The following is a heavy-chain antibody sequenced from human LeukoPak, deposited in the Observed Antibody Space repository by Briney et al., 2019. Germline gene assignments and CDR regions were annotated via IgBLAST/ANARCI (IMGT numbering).Heavy chain of an antibody. Sequence: GGSLRLSCAASGFTFSSYSMNWVRQAPGKGLEWVSSISSSSSFIYYADSVKGRFTISRDNAKNSLYLQMNSLRAEDTAVYYCARDATYYDFWSGYLVSDYWGQGTLVTVSS. CDR3: ARDATYYDFWSGYLVSDY. V-gene: IGHV3-21*01. D-gene: IGHD3-3*01. CDR1: GFTFSSYS. J-gene: IGHJ4*02. CDR2: ISSSSSFI.